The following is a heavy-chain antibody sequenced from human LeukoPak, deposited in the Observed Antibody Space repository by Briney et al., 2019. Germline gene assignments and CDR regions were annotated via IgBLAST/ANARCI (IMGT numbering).Heavy chain of an antibody. Sequence: ASVKVSCKASGYNFNSYGINWVRQAPGQGLEWMGWIRPYNGNTNYAQRLQGRVTMTTDTSTSTAYMELRSLRSDDTAVYYCASDKAGYSYGSPFDYWGQGTLVTVSS. CDR3: ASDKAGYSYGSPFDY. J-gene: IGHJ4*02. V-gene: IGHV1-18*01. CDR1: GYNFNSYG. CDR2: IRPYNGNT. D-gene: IGHD5-18*01.